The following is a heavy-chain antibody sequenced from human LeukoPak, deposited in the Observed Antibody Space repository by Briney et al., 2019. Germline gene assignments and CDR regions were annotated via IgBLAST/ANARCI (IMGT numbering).Heavy chain of an antibody. V-gene: IGHV4-38-2*02. Sequence: SETLSLTCTVSGYSISSGYYWGWIRQPPGKGLEWIGSIYHSGSTNYNPSLKSRVTISVDTSKNQFSLKLSSVTAADTAVYYCARADSSSWYSRDYFDYWGQGTLVTVSS. J-gene: IGHJ4*02. CDR3: ARADSSSWYSRDYFDY. CDR1: GYSISSGYY. CDR2: IYHSGST. D-gene: IGHD6-13*01.